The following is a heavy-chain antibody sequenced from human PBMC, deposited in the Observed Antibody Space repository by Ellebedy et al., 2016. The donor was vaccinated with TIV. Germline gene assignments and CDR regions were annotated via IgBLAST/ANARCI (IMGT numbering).Heavy chain of an antibody. J-gene: IGHJ4*02. V-gene: IGHV3-64D*06. Sequence: GESLKISCSASGFTFSSFSMNWVRQAPGKGLEYVSAISSNGGSSFYAGSVRGRFTISRDNSRNTLYLQMNSLTTEDAAVYYCVKDPSDDFWSGYAYYFHYWGQGTLVTISS. CDR3: VKDPSDDFWSGYAYYFHY. CDR2: ISSNGGSS. CDR1: GFTFSSFS. D-gene: IGHD3-3*01.